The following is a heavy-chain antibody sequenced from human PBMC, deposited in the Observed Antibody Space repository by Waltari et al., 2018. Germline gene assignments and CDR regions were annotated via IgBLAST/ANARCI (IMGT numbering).Heavy chain of an antibody. J-gene: IGHJ4*02. V-gene: IGHV4-39*01. D-gene: IGHD3-10*01. Sequence: QVQLQESGPRLVKPSETLSLTCTVSGGSVRDGIYYWAWIRQPPGKGLEWIGSVDSSGRPHYKSSLKCRVTMSVDMSKNQFSLRLTSVTAADTATYYCARQSYGSGTYEFDFWGQGALVTVSS. CDR3: ARQSYGSGTYEFDF. CDR1: GGSVRDGIYY. CDR2: VDSSGRP.